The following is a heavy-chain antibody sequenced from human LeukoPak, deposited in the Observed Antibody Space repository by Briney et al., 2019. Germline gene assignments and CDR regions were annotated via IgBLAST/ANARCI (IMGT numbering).Heavy chain of an antibody. CDR3: ARADCSSSCYTVAY. V-gene: IGHV3-64*01. Sequence: GGSLRLSCAASGFTFNSYAMQWVRQAPGEGLEYVSGISSDGDATYYANSVKERFIISRDNSRNMLYLQMGSLRAEDMAVYYCARADCSSSCYTVAYWGQGTLVTVSS. CDR2: ISSDGDAT. D-gene: IGHD2-2*02. CDR1: GFTFNSYA. J-gene: IGHJ4*02.